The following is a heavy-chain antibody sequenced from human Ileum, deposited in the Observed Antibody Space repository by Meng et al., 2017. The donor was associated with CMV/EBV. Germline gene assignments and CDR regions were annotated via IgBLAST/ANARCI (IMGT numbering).Heavy chain of an antibody. D-gene: IGHD4/OR15-4a*01. CDR2: TYYRSKWYD. CDR3: AREMGAHDY. Sequence: QVQLQQSGPGLVKPSQTLSLTCAISGDSVSSNIAAWSWIRQSPSRGLEWLGRTYYRSKWYDDYAVSVKSRVTITPDTSKNQFSLHLNSVSPEDTAIYFCAREMGAHDYWGQGTLVTGSS. CDR1: GDSVSSNIAA. V-gene: IGHV6-1*01. J-gene: IGHJ4*02.